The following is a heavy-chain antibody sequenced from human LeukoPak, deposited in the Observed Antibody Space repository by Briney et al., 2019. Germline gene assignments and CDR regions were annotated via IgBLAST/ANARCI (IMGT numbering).Heavy chain of an antibody. CDR1: GFTSSSYA. J-gene: IGHJ6*02. CDR2: ISGSGGST. Sequence: TGGSLRLSCAASGFTSSSYAMSWVRQAPGEGLEWVSAISGSGGSTYYADSVKGRFTISRDNSKNTLFLQMNSLRAEDTAVYYCAKRYCTGTSCSYYYYYGIDVWGQGTTVTVSS. V-gene: IGHV3-23*01. D-gene: IGHD2-2*01. CDR3: AKRYCTGTSCSYYYYYGIDV.